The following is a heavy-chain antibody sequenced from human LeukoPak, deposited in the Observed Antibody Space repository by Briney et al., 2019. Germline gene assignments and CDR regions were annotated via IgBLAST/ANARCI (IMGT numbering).Heavy chain of an antibody. CDR1: GFTFSNAW. CDR3: ASDSPYYGMDV. Sequence: TGGSLRLSCAASGFTFSNAWMSWVRQAPGKGLLWVSRINSDGSATIYADSVRGRFTISRDNAKNTLYLQMSGLRVEDTAVYHCASDSPYYGMDVWGQGTTVTVSS. J-gene: IGHJ6*02. CDR2: INSDGSAT. V-gene: IGHV3-74*01.